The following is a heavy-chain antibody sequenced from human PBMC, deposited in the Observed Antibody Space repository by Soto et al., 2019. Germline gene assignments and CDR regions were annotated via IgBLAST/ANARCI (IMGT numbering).Heavy chain of an antibody. CDR3: ARVTPSVYYDSSGPRDY. CDR2: INHSGST. CDR1: GGSFSCYY. V-gene: IGHV4-34*01. J-gene: IGHJ4*02. D-gene: IGHD3-22*01. Sequence: TSETLSLTSAVYGGSFSCYYWSWIRQPPGKGLEWIGEINHSGSTNYNPSLKSRVTISVDTSKNQFSLKLSSVTAADTAVYYCARVTPSVYYDSSGPRDYWGQGTLVTVSS.